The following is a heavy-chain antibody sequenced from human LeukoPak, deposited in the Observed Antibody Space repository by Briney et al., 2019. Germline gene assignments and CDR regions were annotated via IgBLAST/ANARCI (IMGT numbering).Heavy chain of an antibody. V-gene: IGHV4-34*01. D-gene: IGHD2-15*01. CDR1: GGSFSGYY. CDR2: INHSGST. CDR3: ARGLHCSGGSCYSDYFDY. Sequence: SETLSLNCAVYGGSFSGYYWSWIRQPPGKGLEWIGEINHSGSTNYNPSLKSRVTISVDTSKNQFSLKLSSVTAADTAVYYCARGLHCSGGSCYSDYFDYWGQGTLVTVSS. J-gene: IGHJ4*02.